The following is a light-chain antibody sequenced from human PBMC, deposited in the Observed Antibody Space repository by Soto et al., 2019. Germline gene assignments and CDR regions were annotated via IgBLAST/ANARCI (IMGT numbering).Light chain of an antibody. CDR1: SSNIGAGYD. CDR3: QSYDNSLSGYV. V-gene: IGLV1-40*01. Sequence: QSVLTQPPSVSGAPGQRGTISCTGSSSNIGAGYDVHWYQQLPGAAPKLLIYDNTNRPSGVPDRFSGSKSGTSASLAITGLQSEDEADYYCQSYDNSLSGYVFGTGTQLTVL. CDR2: DNT. J-gene: IGLJ1*01.